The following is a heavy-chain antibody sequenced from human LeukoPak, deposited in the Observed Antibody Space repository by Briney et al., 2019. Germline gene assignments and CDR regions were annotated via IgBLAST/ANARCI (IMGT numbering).Heavy chain of an antibody. J-gene: IGHJ4*02. V-gene: IGHV4-59*08. CDR2: IYYSGST. Sequence: SETLSLTCTVSGGSISSYYWSWIRQPPGKGLEWIGYIYYSGSTNYNPSLKSRVTISVDTSKNQFSLKLSSVTAADTAVYYCAIHGPITAAGPGFDYWGQGTLVTVSS. CDR1: GGSISSYY. CDR3: AIHGPITAAGPGFDY. D-gene: IGHD6-13*01.